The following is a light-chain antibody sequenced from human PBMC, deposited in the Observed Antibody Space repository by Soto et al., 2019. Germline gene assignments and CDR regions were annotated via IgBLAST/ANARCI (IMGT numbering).Light chain of an antibody. CDR1: SSNIGADFG. CDR2: GNT. CDR3: SSYTSSSTLV. Sequence: QSVLTQPPSVSGAPGQRVTISCTGNSSNIGADFGVHWYQQLPGTGPKVLIYGNTNRPSGVPLRFSGSKSGNTASLTISGLQAEDEADYYCSSYTSSSTLVFGGGTKLTVL. V-gene: IGLV1-40*01. J-gene: IGLJ2*01.